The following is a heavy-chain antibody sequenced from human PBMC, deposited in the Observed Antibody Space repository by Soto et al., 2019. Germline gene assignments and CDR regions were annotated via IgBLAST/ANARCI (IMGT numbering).Heavy chain of an antibody. Sequence: VASVKVSCKASGYTFTSYGISWVRQAPGQGLEWMGWISAYNGNTNYAQKLQGRVTMTTDTSTSTAYMELRSLRSADTAVYYCARQHIDGDYFDYWGQGTLVTAAS. D-gene: IGHD2-8*01. J-gene: IGHJ4*02. CDR2: ISAYNGNT. CDR3: ARQHIDGDYFDY. CDR1: GYTFTSYG. V-gene: IGHV1-18*01.